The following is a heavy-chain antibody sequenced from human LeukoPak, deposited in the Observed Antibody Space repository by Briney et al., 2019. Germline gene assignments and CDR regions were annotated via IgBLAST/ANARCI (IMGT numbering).Heavy chain of an antibody. V-gene: IGHV4-39*01. CDR1: GDSISSSRYY. Sequence: PSETLSLTCTVSGDSISSSRYYWVWIRQPPGKGLEWIGTIYQSGSTYYNPPLKSRVTISADTSKNQFSLMLHSVTAADTAVYYCARHDYGDLRFDYWGQGTLVTVSS. D-gene: IGHD4-17*01. J-gene: IGHJ4*02. CDR2: IYQSGST. CDR3: ARHDYGDLRFDY.